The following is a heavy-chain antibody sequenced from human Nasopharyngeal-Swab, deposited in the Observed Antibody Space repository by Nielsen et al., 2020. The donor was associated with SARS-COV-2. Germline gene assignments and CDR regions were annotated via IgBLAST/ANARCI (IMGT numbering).Heavy chain of an antibody. CDR2: ISRSGAYI. Sequence: GGSLRLSCEASGFTFSNYNMNWVRQAPAKGLEWVSSISRSGAYIFYTASVEGRFTISRDNADNSLYLQMNNLRAEDTAVYYCARGAEVEWQRFSESDIWGQGTMVTVSS. D-gene: IGHD5-12*01. CDR3: ARGAEVEWQRFSESDI. CDR1: GFTFSNYN. V-gene: IGHV3-21*01. J-gene: IGHJ3*02.